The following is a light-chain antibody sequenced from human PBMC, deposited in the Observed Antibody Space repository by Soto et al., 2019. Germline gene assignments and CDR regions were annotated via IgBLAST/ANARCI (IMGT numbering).Light chain of an antibody. CDR1: SSDVGRYNY. CDR2: DVT. CDR3: SSFTTTSTPVV. Sequence: QSALTQPASVSGSPGQSITISCTGTSSDVGRYNYISWYQQHPGKAPKLMIYDVTNQPSGITNRFSGSKSGNTASLTISGLQAEDEADYFCSSFTTTSTPVVFGGGTKLTVL. V-gene: IGLV2-14*01. J-gene: IGLJ2*01.